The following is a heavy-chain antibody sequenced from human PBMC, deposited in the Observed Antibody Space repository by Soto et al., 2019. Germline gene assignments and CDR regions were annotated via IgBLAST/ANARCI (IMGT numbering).Heavy chain of an antibody. CDR3: ARDRGYYDSSGYLGY. V-gene: IGHV1-69*13. CDR2: IIPIFGTA. J-gene: IGHJ4*02. CDR1: GGTFSSYA. D-gene: IGHD3-22*01. Sequence: ASVKVSCKASGGTFSSYAISWVRQAPGQGLEWMGGIIPIFGTANYAQKFQGRVTITADESTSTAYMELSSLRSEDTAVYYCARDRGYYDSSGYLGYWGQGTLVTVSS.